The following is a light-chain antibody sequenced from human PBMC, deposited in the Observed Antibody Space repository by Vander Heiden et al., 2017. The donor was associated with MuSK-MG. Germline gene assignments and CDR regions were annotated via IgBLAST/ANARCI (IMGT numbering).Light chain of an antibody. CDR3: QQYDKWPPLT. Sequence: EEVMTQSPATLSGSSGERATLPCRPRQSVSSDLAWYQPKPGQAPRHLIYGASISATDTPARFSGRGSGTEFTRTISSRQSEDFAVYYCQQYDKWPPLTFGGGTKVEIK. CDR2: GAS. CDR1: QSVSSD. J-gene: IGKJ4*01. V-gene: IGKV3-15*01.